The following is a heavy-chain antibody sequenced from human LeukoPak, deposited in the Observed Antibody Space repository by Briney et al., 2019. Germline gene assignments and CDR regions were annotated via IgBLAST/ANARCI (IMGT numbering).Heavy chain of an antibody. J-gene: IGHJ4*02. D-gene: IGHD6-13*01. V-gene: IGHV4-34*01. CDR3: ARLYSSSWYVDY. CDR2: INHSGST. Sequence: PSETLSLTCTVSGGSFSGYYWSWIRQPPGKGLEWIGEINHSGSTNYNPSLKSRVTISVDTSKNQFSLKLSSVTAADTAVYYCARLYSSSWYVDYWGQGTLVTVSS. CDR1: GGSFSGYY.